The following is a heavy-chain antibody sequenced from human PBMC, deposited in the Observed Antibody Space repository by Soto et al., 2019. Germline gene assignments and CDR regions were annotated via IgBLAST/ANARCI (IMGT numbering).Heavy chain of an antibody. CDR1: GFTVRGNY. CDR3: AGARGYNYGFDY. D-gene: IGHD5-18*01. Sequence: VQLVESGGGLIQPGGSLRLSCTPSGFTVRGNYVSWVRQASGKGLEWVSIVFSGGVTYYADSVKGRFTISKDISTNTLSLQMNSLRAEDTAVYFCAGARGYNYGFDYWGQGTLVTVSS. J-gene: IGHJ4*02. CDR2: VFSGGVT. V-gene: IGHV3-53*01.